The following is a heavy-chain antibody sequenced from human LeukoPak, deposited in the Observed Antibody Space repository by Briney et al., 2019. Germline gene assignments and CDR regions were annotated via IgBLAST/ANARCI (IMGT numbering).Heavy chain of an antibody. D-gene: IGHD3-16*02. V-gene: IGHV3-30*18. CDR2: ISYDGSNK. CDR1: GFTFSSYG. J-gene: IGHJ4*02. Sequence: GGSLRLSCAASGFTFSSYGMHWVRQAPGKGLEWVAVISYDGSNKYYADSVKGRFTISRDNSKNTLYLQMNSLRVEDTAVYYCAKGYTDFDYWGQGTLVTVSS. CDR3: AKGYTDFDY.